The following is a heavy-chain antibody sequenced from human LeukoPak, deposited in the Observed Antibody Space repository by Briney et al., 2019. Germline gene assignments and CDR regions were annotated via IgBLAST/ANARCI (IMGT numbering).Heavy chain of an antibody. Sequence: GGSLRLSCAASGFTFSNYGMYWVRQAPGKGLEWLSFIRHDGSNKYYADSVKGRFTISRDSAKNSLYLQMNSLRVEDTAVYYCARIGYSSSSFDYWGQGTLVTVSS. D-gene: IGHD6-6*01. CDR1: GFTFSNYG. CDR3: ARIGYSSSSFDY. CDR2: IRHDGSNK. J-gene: IGHJ4*02. V-gene: IGHV3-30*02.